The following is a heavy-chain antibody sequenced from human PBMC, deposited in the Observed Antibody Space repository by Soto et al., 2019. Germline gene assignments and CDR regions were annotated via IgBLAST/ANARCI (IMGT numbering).Heavy chain of an antibody. D-gene: IGHD3-16*01. CDR2: VSQSGNKT. Sequence: EVRLLESGGGLAQPGGSLRLSCAASGFTFRRYAMSWVRQAPGKGLEWIAGVSQSGNKTFYADSVRGRFIISRDNYKHNMFIQMSNVRGDYSALYVCAKDGDYDGDTDWGQGTMVTVS. CDR1: GFTFRRYA. CDR3: AKDGDYDGDTD. J-gene: IGHJ4*02. V-gene: IGHV3-23*01.